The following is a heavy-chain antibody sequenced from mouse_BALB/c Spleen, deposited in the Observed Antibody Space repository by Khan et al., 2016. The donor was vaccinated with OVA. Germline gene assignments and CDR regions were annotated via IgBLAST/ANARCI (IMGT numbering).Heavy chain of an antibody. D-gene: IGHD2-14*01. CDR2: INTHSGVP. CDR1: GYTFTNAG. V-gene: IGHV9-4*02. Sequence: LVESGPELKKPGETVRISCKASGYTFTNAGMQWVQKMPGKGLKWIGWINTHSGVPKYAEDFKGRFAFSLETSASPVYLQITNLKNEDTATYCCARGGAAYYRNDGGAMDYWGQGTSVTVSS. J-gene: IGHJ4*01. CDR3: ARGGAAYYRNDGGAMDY.